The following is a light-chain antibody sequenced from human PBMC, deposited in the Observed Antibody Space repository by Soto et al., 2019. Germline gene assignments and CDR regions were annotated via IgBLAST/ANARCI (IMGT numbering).Light chain of an antibody. CDR3: QQTSTTPIT. J-gene: IGKJ5*01. CDR2: AAS. CDR1: QSISSY. Sequence: DIQMTQSPSSLSASVGDRVTITCRASQSISSYLNWYQQKPGKAPKLLIYAASSLQSGVPSRFSGSGSGTDFTLSISSLQAEALATYYCQQTSTTPITFGQGTRLESK. V-gene: IGKV1-39*01.